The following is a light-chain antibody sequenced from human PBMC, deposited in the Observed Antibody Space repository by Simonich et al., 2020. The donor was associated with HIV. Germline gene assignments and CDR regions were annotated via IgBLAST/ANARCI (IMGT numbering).Light chain of an antibody. Sequence: EIVMTQSPVTLSVSPGERATLSCRASQSVSSNLVWYQQTAGQAPRLLIHGASTRATGIPGRFSGSGSGTEFTLTISSKQSEDFAVYYCQQYNKWPTFGGGTKVEIK. J-gene: IGKJ4*01. V-gene: IGKV3-15*01. CDR3: QQYNKWPT. CDR2: GAS. CDR1: QSVSSN.